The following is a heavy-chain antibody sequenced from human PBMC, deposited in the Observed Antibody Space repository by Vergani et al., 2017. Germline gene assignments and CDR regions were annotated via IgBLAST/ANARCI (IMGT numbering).Heavy chain of an antibody. V-gene: IGHV4-4*02. Sequence: QVQLQESGPGLVKPSGTLSLTCAVSGGSISSSNWWSWVRQPPGKGLEWIGYIYYSGSTNYNPSLKSRVTISVDTSKNQFSLKLSSVTAADTAVYYCARGGSGWYMRWGQGTLVTVSS. D-gene: IGHD6-19*01. CDR3: ARGGSGWYMR. CDR2: IYYSGST. J-gene: IGHJ4*02. CDR1: GGSISSSNW.